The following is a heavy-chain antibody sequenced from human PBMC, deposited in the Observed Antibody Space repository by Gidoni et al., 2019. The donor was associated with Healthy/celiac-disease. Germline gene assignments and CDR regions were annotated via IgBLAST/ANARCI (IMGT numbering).Heavy chain of an antibody. CDR2: IDWDDDK. J-gene: IGHJ3*02. V-gene: IGHV2-70*04. Sequence: QVTLKESGPGLVKPTQTLTLTCTFSGFSLSPSGMRASWIRQPPGKALEWLARIDWDDDKFYSTSLKTRLTISKDTSKNQVVLTMTNMDPVDTATYYCARARGYSYGKDAFDIWGQGTMVTVSS. D-gene: IGHD5-18*01. CDR1: GFSLSPSGMR. CDR3: ARARGYSYGKDAFDI.